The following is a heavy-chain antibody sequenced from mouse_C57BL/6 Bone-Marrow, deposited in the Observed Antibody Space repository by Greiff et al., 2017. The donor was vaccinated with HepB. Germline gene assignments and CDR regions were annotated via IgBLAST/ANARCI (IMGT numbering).Heavy chain of an antibody. CDR3: AMIYYGNASWLAY. CDR1: GYTFTSYG. D-gene: IGHD2-1*01. Sequence: QVQLQQSGAELARPGASVKLSCKASGYTFTSYGISWVKQRTGQGLEWIGEIYPRSGNTYYNEKFKGKATLTADKSSSTAYMELRSLTSEDSAVYFCAMIYYGNASWLAYWGQGTLVTVSA. V-gene: IGHV1-81*01. CDR2: IYPRSGNT. J-gene: IGHJ3*01.